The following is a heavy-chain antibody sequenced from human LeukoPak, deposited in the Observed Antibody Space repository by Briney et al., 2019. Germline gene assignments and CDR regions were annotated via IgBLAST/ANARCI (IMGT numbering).Heavy chain of an antibody. D-gene: IGHD3-10*01. CDR3: ARDASHGDYYYYYMDV. CDR2: ISSSSYI. J-gene: IGHJ6*03. V-gene: IGHV3-21*01. Sequence: PGGSLRLSCAASGFTFSSYSMNWVRQAPGKGLEWVSSISSSSYIYYADSVKGRFTISRDNAKNSLYLQMNSLRAEDTAVNYCARDASHGDYYYYYMDVWGKGTTVTVSS. CDR1: GFTFSSYS.